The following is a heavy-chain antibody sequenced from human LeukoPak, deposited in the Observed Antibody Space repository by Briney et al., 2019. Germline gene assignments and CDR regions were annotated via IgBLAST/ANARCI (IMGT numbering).Heavy chain of an antibody. CDR1: GFTFTNYG. V-gene: IGHV3-30*18. J-gene: IGHJ4*02. D-gene: IGHD5-12*01. Sequence: GRSLRLSCAASGFTFTNYGIHWVRQAPGKGLEWVAVISYDGSTKYYADSVKGRFTISRDNSKNTLYLQMDSLRAEDTAVYYCAKQMVVATNHFDYWGQGTLVTVSS. CDR3: AKQMVVATNHFDY. CDR2: ISYDGSTK.